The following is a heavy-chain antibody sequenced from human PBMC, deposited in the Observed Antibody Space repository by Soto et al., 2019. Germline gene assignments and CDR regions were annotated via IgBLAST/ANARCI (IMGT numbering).Heavy chain of an antibody. CDR2: VNPDGTGT. V-gene: IGHV3-74*01. CDR3: VAGLITTVEQGDY. D-gene: IGHD3-10*01. CDR1: GLTFSRSW. J-gene: IGHJ4*02. Sequence: GGSLRLSCAASGLTFSRSWMHWVRQAPGKGLLWVSRVNPDGTGTTYADSVRGRFTVSRDNARNTLYLQMNSLRAEDTAVYYCVAGLITTVEQGDYWGQGTLVTVSS.